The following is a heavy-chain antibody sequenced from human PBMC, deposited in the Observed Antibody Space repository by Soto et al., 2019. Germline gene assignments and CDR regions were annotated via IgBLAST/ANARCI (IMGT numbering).Heavy chain of an antibody. Sequence: GGSLRLSCAASGFTFKDYEMDWLRQAPGRGLEWIAYVNSDDSPTLYADSVRGRFTISRDDAGSALDLRMDSVRVEDSAVYYCAREFCSGGRCYDTFDLWGQGTMGTVSS. J-gene: IGHJ3*01. V-gene: IGHV3-48*03. CDR2: VNSDDSPT. CDR1: GFTFKDYE. CDR3: AREFCSGGRCYDTFDL. D-gene: IGHD3-3*01.